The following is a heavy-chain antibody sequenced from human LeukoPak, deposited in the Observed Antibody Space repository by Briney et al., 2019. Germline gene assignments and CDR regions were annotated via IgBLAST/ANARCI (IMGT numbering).Heavy chain of an antibody. Sequence: GASVKVSCKASGYTFTSYGISWVRQAPGQGLEWMGWISAYNGNTNYAQKLQGRVTMTTDTSTSTAYMELRSLRSDDTAVYYCAREIRLKYCSSTSCSDYWGQGTLVTVSS. CDR1: GYTFTSYG. D-gene: IGHD2-2*01. CDR2: ISAYNGNT. CDR3: AREIRLKYCSSTSCSDY. J-gene: IGHJ4*02. V-gene: IGHV1-18*01.